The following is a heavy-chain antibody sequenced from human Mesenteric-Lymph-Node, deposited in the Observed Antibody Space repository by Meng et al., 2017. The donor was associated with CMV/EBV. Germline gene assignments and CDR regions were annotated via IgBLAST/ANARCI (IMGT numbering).Heavy chain of an antibody. CDR3: TRIDY. CDR1: GFTLSRYD. J-gene: IGHJ4*02. V-gene: IGHV3-21*01. CDR2: ISSSSTSI. Sequence: GGSLRLSCAASGFTLSRYDIHWVRQAPGKGLEWVSSISSSSTSIYYTDSVKGRFTISRDNAKNSLFLQMSSLKAEDTAVYYCTRIDYWGQGTLVTVSS.